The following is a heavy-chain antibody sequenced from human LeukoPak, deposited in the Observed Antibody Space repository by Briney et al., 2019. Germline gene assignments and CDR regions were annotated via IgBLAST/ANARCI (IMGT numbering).Heavy chain of an antibody. J-gene: IGHJ4*02. Sequence: PGGSLRLSCAASGFTFSSYGMSWVRQAPGKGLEWVSFIYSDNTHYSDSVKGRFTISRDNSKNTLYLQMNSLRAEDTAVYYCARGYCSSTSCYGYFDYWGQGTLVTVSS. CDR1: GFTFSSYG. V-gene: IGHV3-53*01. CDR2: IYSDNT. D-gene: IGHD2-2*01. CDR3: ARGYCSSTSCYGYFDY.